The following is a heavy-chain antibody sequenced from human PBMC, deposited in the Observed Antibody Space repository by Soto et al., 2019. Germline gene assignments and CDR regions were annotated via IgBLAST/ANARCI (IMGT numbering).Heavy chain of an antibody. V-gene: IGHV5-10-1*01. D-gene: IGHD6-13*01. Sequence: PGESLKISCKGSGYSFTNYWISWVRQMSGKGLEWMGRIDPTDSYSNYSPSFQGHVTISVDKSISSAYLQWSSLKASDTAIYYCLRHKYSSSWPAFDIWGQGTTVTGSS. CDR3: LRHKYSSSWPAFDI. CDR2: IDPTDSYS. CDR1: GYSFTNYW. J-gene: IGHJ3*02.